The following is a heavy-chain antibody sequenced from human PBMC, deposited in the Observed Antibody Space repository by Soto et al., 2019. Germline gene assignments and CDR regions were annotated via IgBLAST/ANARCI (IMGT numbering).Heavy chain of an antibody. V-gene: IGHV4-59*01. J-gene: IGHJ4*02. CDR1: GGSISSYY. Sequence: PSETLSLACIVSGGSISSYYWSWIRQPPGKGLEWIGYIYYSGSTNYNPSLKSRVTISVDTSKNQFSLKLSSVTAADTAVYYCARAREWELLIFDYWGQGTLVTVSS. D-gene: IGHD1-26*01. CDR2: IYYSGST. CDR3: ARAREWELLIFDY.